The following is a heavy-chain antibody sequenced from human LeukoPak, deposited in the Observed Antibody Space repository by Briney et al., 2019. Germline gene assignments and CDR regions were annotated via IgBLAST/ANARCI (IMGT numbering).Heavy chain of an antibody. Sequence: PSETLSLTCAVYGGSFSGYYWNWIRQPPGKGLEWIGEINHSGRTKYNPSLKSRVTISVDTSKNQFSLILSSVTAADTAVYYCARGPITMIAGPTYYFDYWGQGTLVTVSS. CDR1: GGSFSGYY. V-gene: IGHV4-34*01. CDR2: INHSGRT. D-gene: IGHD3-22*01. CDR3: ARGPITMIAGPTYYFDY. J-gene: IGHJ4*02.